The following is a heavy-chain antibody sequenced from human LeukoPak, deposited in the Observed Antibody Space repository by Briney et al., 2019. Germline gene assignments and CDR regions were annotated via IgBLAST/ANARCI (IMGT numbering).Heavy chain of an antibody. CDR3: ARDLGGSEDLDY. J-gene: IGHJ4*02. V-gene: IGHV1-18*01. CDR1: GYTFTSYG. CDR2: ISACNGNT. D-gene: IGHD1-26*01. Sequence: ASVKVSCKASGYTFTSYGISWVRQAPGQGLEWMGWISACNGNTNYAQKLQGRVTMTRDMSTSTVYMELSSLRSEDTAVYYCARDLGGSEDLDYWGQGTLVTVSS.